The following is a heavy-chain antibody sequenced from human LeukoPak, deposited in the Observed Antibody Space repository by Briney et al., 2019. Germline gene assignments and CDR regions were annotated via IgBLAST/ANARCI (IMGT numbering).Heavy chain of an antibody. J-gene: IGHJ4*02. V-gene: IGHV3-21*01. Sequence: PGGSLRLSCAASGFTFSSYSMNWVRQAPGKGLEWVSSISSSSSYIYYADSVKGRFTISRDNAKNSLYLQMKSLRAEDTAVYYCARAGGTYYDFWSGGYFDYWGQGTLVTVSS. CDR2: ISSSSSYI. D-gene: IGHD3-3*01. CDR3: ARAGGTYYDFWSGGYFDY. CDR1: GFTFSSYS.